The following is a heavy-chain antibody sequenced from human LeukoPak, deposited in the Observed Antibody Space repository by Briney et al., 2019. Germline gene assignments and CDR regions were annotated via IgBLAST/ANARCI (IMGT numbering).Heavy chain of an antibody. CDR1: GGSISSYY. CDR2: IYYSGST. V-gene: IGHV4-59*08. Sequence: SETLSLTCTVSGGSISSYYWSWIRQPPGKGLEWIGYIYYSGSTNYNPSLKSRVTISVDTSKNQFSLKLSSVTAAGTAVYYCARQNYNFGELFDYWGQGTLVTVSS. J-gene: IGHJ4*02. CDR3: ARQNYNFGELFDY. D-gene: IGHD3-10*01.